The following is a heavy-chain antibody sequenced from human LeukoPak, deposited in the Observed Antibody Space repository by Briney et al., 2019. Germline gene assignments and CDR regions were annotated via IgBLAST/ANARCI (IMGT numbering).Heavy chain of an antibody. CDR2: GST. D-gene: IGHD5-18*01. Sequence: GSTSYNPSLKSRVTISRDTSKNHFSLRLTSVTAADTAVYYCACSFDASMVTSPLDYSGQGTLLTVSS. CDR3: ACSFDASMVTSPLDY. V-gene: IGHV4-4*09. J-gene: IGHJ4*02.